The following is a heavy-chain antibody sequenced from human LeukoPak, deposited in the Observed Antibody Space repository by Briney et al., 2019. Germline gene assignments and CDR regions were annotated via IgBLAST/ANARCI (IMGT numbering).Heavy chain of an antibody. J-gene: IGHJ4*02. CDR1: GITFSSYW. D-gene: IGHD1-26*01. V-gene: IGHV3-74*01. Sequence: GGSLRLSCAASGITFSSYWMHWVRQAPGKGLAWVARINSDGSNTNYADSVKGRFTVSRDNAKNTLYLQMNSLRVEDTAVYYCARESYSGTYYLGYWGQGTLVTVSS. CDR2: INSDGSNT. CDR3: ARESYSGTYYLGY.